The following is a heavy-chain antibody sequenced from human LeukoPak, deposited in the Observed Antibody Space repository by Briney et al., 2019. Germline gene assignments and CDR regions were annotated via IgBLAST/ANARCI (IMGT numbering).Heavy chain of an antibody. Sequence: GGSLRLSCAASGFTFSDYAMHWVRQVPGKGLQYVSTISSNGDLTYYANSVRGRFTMSRDNSKNTLFLQLDSLRADDMAIYYCARGPQPYDDSGSRAFDIWGQGAMVTVSS. CDR1: GFTFSDYA. J-gene: IGHJ3*02. V-gene: IGHV3-64*01. CDR2: ISSNGDLT. CDR3: ARGPQPYDDSGSRAFDI. D-gene: IGHD4-17*01.